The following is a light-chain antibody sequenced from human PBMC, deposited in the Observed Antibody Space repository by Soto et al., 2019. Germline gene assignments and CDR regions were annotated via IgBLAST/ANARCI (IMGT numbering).Light chain of an antibody. CDR3: QSYDNSLSGVV. Sequence: QLVLTQPPSVSGAPGHRVTISCSGGSSNIGAGFEVHWYQQFPGRAPKLLIFGNSNRPSGVSDRFSGSKSGTSASLAISGLQAEDEADYHCQSYDNSLSGVVFGGGTQLTVL. CDR1: SSNIGAGFE. CDR2: GNS. V-gene: IGLV1-40*01. J-gene: IGLJ7*01.